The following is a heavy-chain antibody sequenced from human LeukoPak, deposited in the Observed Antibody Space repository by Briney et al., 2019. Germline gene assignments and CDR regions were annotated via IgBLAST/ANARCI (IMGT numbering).Heavy chain of an antibody. CDR2: ITGSGGSR. CDR1: GFTFSSYG. V-gene: IGHV3-23*01. CDR3: AELGITMIGGV. J-gene: IGHJ6*04. Sequence: GGSLRLSCAASGFTFSSYGMSWVRQAPEKGLGWVSSITGSGGSRYYADPVKGRFTISRDNAKNSLYLQMNSLRAEDTAVYYCAELGITMIGGVWGKGTTVTISS. D-gene: IGHD3-10*02.